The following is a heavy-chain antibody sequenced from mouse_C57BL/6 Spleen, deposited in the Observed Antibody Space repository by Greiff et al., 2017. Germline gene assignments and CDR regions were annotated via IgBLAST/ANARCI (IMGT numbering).Heavy chain of an antibody. J-gene: IGHJ2*01. CDR1: GYTFTSYW. CDR3: AREDYYGSSPLFDY. D-gene: IGHD1-1*01. CDR2: IHPNSGST. Sequence: QVQLQQPGAELVKPGASVKLSCKASGYTFTSYWMHWVKQRPGQGLEWIGMIHPNSGSTNYNEKFKSKATLTVDKSSSTAYMQLSSLTSEDSAVYYCAREDYYGSSPLFDYWGQGTTLTVSS. V-gene: IGHV1-64*01.